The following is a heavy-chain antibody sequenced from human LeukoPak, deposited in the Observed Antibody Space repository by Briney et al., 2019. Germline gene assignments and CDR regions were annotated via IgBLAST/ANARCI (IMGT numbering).Heavy chain of an antibody. Sequence: PSETLSLTCTVSGGSISSGDYYWSWIRQPPGKGLEWIGYIYYSGSTYYNPSLKSRVTISVDTSKNQFSLKLSSVTAADTAVYYCARESRFLEWSADYWVQGTLVTVSS. CDR3: ARESRFLEWSADY. J-gene: IGHJ4*02. CDR2: IYYSGST. CDR1: GGSISSGDYY. V-gene: IGHV4-30-4*08. D-gene: IGHD3-3*01.